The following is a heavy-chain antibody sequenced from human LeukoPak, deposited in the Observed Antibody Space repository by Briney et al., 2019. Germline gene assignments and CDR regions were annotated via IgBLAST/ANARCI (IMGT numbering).Heavy chain of an antibody. Sequence: PGGSLRLSCAASGFTFSSYAMSWVRQAPGKGLEWGSVIYTGGSTYYADSVKGRFTISRDNFKNTLYLQMNSLRAEDTAVYYCARGRGEMATPFRPFDYWGQGTLVTVSS. CDR2: IYTGGST. D-gene: IGHD5-24*01. J-gene: IGHJ4*02. V-gene: IGHV3-23*03. CDR3: ARGRGEMATPFRPFDY. CDR1: GFTFSSYA.